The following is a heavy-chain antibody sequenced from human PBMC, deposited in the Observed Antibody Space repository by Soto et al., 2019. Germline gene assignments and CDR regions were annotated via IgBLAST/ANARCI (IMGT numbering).Heavy chain of an antibody. CDR2: IIPIFGTA. J-gene: IGHJ6*03. V-gene: IGHV1-69*13. Sequence: SVKVSCKASGGTFSSYAISWVRQAPGQGLEWMGGIIPIFGTANYAQKFQGRVTITADESTSTAYMELSSLRSEDTAVYYCASLVRVFDYSNPAKDPYYCYYYLDVWGKGTTVTVSS. CDR1: GGTFSSYA. D-gene: IGHD4-4*01. CDR3: ASLVRVFDYSNPAKDPYYCYYYLDV.